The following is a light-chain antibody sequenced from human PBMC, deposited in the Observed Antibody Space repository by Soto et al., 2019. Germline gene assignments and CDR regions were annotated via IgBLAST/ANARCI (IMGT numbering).Light chain of an antibody. CDR3: QQLNSSPQT. Sequence: DIQLTQSPSFLSASVGDRVTITCRASQGINSYLAWYQQKPGKAPKLLIYAASTLPSGVPSRFSGSGSGTEFTITITSLQPEDFATYYCQQLNSSPQTFGQGTKLEI. CDR2: AAS. J-gene: IGKJ2*01. V-gene: IGKV1-9*01. CDR1: QGINSY.